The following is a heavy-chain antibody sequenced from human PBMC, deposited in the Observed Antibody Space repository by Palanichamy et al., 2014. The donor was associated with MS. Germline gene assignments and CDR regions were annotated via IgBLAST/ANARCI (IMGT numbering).Heavy chain of an antibody. D-gene: IGHD1-26*01. CDR1: GFTFSSYW. CDR2: IKQDGSEK. Sequence: EVQLVESGGGLVQPGGSLRLSCAASGFTFSSYWMSWVRQAPGKGLEWVANIKQDGSEKYYVDSVKGRFTISRDNAKNSLYLQMNSLRAEDTAVYYCARELLESGDGSFDYWGQGSLVTVSS. V-gene: IGHV3-7*01. J-gene: IGHJ4*02. CDR3: ARELLESGDGSFDY.